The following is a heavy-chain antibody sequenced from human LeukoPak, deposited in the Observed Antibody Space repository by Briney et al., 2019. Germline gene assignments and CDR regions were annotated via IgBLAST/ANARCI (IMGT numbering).Heavy chain of an antibody. J-gene: IGHJ5*02. D-gene: IGHD6-13*01. CDR1: GYTFTGYY. CDR2: INPNSGGT. CDR3: ARXXAAAALFWFDP. Sequence: ASVKVSCKASGYTFTGYYMHWVRQAPGQGLEWMGWINPNSGGTNYAQKFQGRVTMTRDTSISTAYMELSRLRSDDTAVYYCARXXAAAALFWFDPWGQGTLVTVSS. V-gene: IGHV1-2*02.